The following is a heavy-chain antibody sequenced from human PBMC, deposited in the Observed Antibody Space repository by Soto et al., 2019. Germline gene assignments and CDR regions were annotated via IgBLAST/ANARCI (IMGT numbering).Heavy chain of an antibody. J-gene: IGHJ5*02. CDR2: ISPYNGNT. D-gene: IGHD1-26*01. CDR3: ARDMHAGFTHYFDP. Sequence: HVQLVQSGGELKKPGASVKVSCNTSGYTFNTYFISWVRQAPGQGLEWMGWISPYNGNTKYGEKFQGRVTMTTDTFTRTAYMELRNLRFDDTAVYYCARDMHAGFTHYFDPWGQGTLVTVSS. CDR1: GYTFNTYF. V-gene: IGHV1-18*01.